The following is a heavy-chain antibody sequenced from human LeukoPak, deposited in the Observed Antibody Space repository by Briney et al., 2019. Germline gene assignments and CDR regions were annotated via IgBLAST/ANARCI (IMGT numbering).Heavy chain of an antibody. CDR3: ARTPMVRGPYYYYMDV. D-gene: IGHD3-10*01. V-gene: IGHV1-18*01. CDR2: ISAYNGNT. CDR1: GYTFTSYG. Sequence: ASVKVSCKASGYTFTSYGISWVRQAPGQGLEWMGWISAYNGNTNYAQKLQGRVTMTTDTSTSTAYMELRSLRSDDTAVYYCARTPMVRGPYYYYMDVWGKGTTVTISS. J-gene: IGHJ6*03.